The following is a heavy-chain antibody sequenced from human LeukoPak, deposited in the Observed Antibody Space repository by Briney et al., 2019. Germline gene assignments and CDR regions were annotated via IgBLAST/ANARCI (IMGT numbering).Heavy chain of an antibody. J-gene: IGHJ4*02. D-gene: IGHD2-15*01. Sequence: SGTLSLTCAVSGGSISSSNWWSWVRQPPGKGLEWTGEIYHSGSTNYNPSLKSRVTISVDKSKNQFSLKLSSVTAADTAVYYCARDRVVVAATRRRFDYWGQGTLVTVSS. CDR3: ARDRVVVAATRRRFDY. CDR1: GGSISSSNW. V-gene: IGHV4-4*02. CDR2: IYHSGST.